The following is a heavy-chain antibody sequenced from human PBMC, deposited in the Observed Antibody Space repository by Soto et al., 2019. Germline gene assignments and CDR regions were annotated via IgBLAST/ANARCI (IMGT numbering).Heavy chain of an antibody. CDR3: TRIAYNYGSGDY. V-gene: IGHV3-72*01. Sequence: GGSLRLSCEVSGFTFSDHYMDWVRQAPGKGLEWVGRSRNKANSFSTAYAPSVKGGFTISRDDSKSSLYLQMNSLKTDDTAVYYCTRIAYNYGSGDYWDQGTLVTVSS. J-gene: IGHJ4*02. CDR1: GFTFSDHY. D-gene: IGHD3-10*01. CDR2: SRNKANSFST.